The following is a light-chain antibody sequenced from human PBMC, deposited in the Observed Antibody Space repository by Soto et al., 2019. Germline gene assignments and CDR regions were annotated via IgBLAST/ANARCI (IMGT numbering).Light chain of an antibody. CDR1: ISNIGNNY. J-gene: IGLJ1*01. CDR3: VAWDDTVRSYV. Sequence: QSVLTQPSSVSGTPGQGVTISCSGSISNIGNNYVYWFQQLPGTAPKVLTNRNDQRPSGVPDRFSGSKSGTSASLAISGLRSDDEADYYCVAWDDTVRSYVFGTGTKLTVL. V-gene: IGLV1-47*01. CDR2: RND.